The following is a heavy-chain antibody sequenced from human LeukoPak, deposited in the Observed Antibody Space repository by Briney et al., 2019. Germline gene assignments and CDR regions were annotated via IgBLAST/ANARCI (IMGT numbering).Heavy chain of an antibody. J-gene: IGHJ5*02. CDR2: IKQDGSEK. CDR3: ARGIMITFGGVIVSYWFDP. D-gene: IGHD3-16*02. V-gene: IGHV3-7*04. CDR1: GFTFSSYW. Sequence: GGSLRPSCAASGFTFSSYWMSWVRQAPGKGLEWVANIKQDGSEKYYVDSVKGRFTISRDNAKNSLYLQMNSLRAEDTAVYYCARGIMITFGGVIVSYWFDPWGQGTLVTVSS.